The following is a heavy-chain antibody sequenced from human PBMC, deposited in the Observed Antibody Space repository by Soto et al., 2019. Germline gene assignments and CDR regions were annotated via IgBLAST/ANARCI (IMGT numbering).Heavy chain of an antibody. V-gene: IGHV4-30-2*01. CDR2: IYNSGST. Sequence: SETLSLTCAVSGGYISGGYYSWSWIRQPPGKGLEWIGFIYNSGSTYYNSSLKSRVTISVDRSKNHFFLNLTSVTAADTAVYYCATTTVVTPGNYYYYYGMDVWGQGTTVTVSS. J-gene: IGHJ6*02. CDR1: GGYISGGYYS. D-gene: IGHD4-17*01. CDR3: ATTTVVTPGNYYYYYGMDV.